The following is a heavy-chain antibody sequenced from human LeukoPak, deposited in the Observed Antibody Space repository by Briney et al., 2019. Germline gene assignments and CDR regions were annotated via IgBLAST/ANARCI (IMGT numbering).Heavy chain of an antibody. D-gene: IGHD1-26*01. CDR3: ARHGSDSGSYTSDGFDI. V-gene: IGHV5-51*01. CDR2: IYPGDSDT. Sequence: GESLKISCQGSGYSFTSHWIGWVRQMPGKGLDWIGIIYPGDSDTKYSPSFQGQVTISAEKSISTAYLQWSSLTASDTAIYYCARHGSDSGSYTSDGFDIWGQGTMVTVSS. J-gene: IGHJ3*02. CDR1: GYSFTSHW.